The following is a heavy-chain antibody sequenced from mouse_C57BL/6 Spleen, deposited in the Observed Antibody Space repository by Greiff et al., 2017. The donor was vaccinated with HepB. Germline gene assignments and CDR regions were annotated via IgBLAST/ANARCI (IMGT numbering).Heavy chain of an antibody. CDR3: ARDGDGYDYAMDY. J-gene: IGHJ4*01. CDR1: GFTFSDYY. V-gene: IGHV5-16*01. D-gene: IGHD2-2*01. CDR2: INYDGSST. Sequence: DVHLVESEGGLVQPGSSMKLSCTASGFTFSDYYMAWVRQVPEKGLEWVANINYDGSSTYYLDSLKSRFIISRDNAKNILYLQMSSLKSEDTATYYCARDGDGYDYAMDYWGQGTSVTVSS.